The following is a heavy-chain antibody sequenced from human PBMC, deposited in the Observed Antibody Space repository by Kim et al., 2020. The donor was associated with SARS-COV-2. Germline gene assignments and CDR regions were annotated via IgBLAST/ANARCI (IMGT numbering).Heavy chain of an antibody. CDR3: ARSKFNFYDSTGYQT. D-gene: IGHD3-22*01. CDR1: GGSISSGDYY. V-gene: IGHV4-30-4*01. Sequence: SETLSLTCTVSGGSISSGDYYWSWIRQPPGKGLECIGYIYYSGSTYYNPSLKSRVIISIDTSKNQFSLKLTSVTAADTAVYYCARSKFNFYDSTGYQTWGQGTLVTVSS. CDR2: IYYSGST. J-gene: IGHJ5*02.